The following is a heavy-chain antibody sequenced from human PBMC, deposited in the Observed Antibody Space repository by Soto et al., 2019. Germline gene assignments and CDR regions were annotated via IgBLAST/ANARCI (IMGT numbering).Heavy chain of an antibody. J-gene: IGHJ5*02. CDR2: ISYHGSDK. D-gene: IGHD1-7*01. Sequence: GGSLRLSCAASGFSFSNYGMHWVRQAPGKGLEWVATISYHGSDKYYAESVRGRFTISRDNSKSTLHLQMNSLRPEDTAIYYCAKAMIPTTQDWLDPWGQGTLVTVYS. CDR1: GFSFSNYG. V-gene: IGHV3-30*18. CDR3: AKAMIPTTQDWLDP.